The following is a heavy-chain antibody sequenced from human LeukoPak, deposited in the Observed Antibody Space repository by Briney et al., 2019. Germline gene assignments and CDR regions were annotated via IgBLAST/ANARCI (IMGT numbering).Heavy chain of an antibody. V-gene: IGHV1-8*01. J-gene: IGHJ4*02. D-gene: IGHD4-17*01. CDR1: GYTFTSYD. Sequence: ASVKVSCKASGYTFTSYDINWVRQATGQGLEWMGWMNPNSGNTGYAQKFQGRVTMTRNTSISTAYMELSSLRSEGTAVYYCARYIQGYGDYPFYFDYWGQGTLVTVSS. CDR2: MNPNSGNT. CDR3: ARYIQGYGDYPFYFDY.